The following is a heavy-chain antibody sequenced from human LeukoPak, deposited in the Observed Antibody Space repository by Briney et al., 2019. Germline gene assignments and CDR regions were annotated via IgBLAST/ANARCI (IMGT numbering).Heavy chain of an antibody. D-gene: IGHD3-3*01. CDR3: ARGFLGFDS. Sequence: PGGSLRLSCVASGFTFSSFGMHWVRQAPGKGLEWVALIWYDGSNTYYADPVKGRFTISRDDSKNTVYLQMNSLRVEDTALYYCARGFLGFDSWGQGTLSSSPQ. CDR1: GFTFSSFG. V-gene: IGHV3-33*01. CDR2: IWYDGSNT. J-gene: IGHJ4*02.